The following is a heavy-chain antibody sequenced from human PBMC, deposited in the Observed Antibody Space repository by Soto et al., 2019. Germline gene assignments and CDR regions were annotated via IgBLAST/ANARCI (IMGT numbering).Heavy chain of an antibody. V-gene: IGHV1-18*01. CDR2: ISAYNGHT. CDR1: GYTFTSYG. J-gene: IGHJ6*02. D-gene: IGHD4-17*01. CDR3: ARRAVTVTTSHYYYYGMDV. Sequence: GAPVKVSCKASGYTFTSYGISCVRQAPGQGLEWMGWISAYNGHTNYAQKLQGRVTMTTDTSTSTAYMELRSLRSDDTAVYYCARRAVTVTTSHYYYYGMDVWGQGTTVTVSS.